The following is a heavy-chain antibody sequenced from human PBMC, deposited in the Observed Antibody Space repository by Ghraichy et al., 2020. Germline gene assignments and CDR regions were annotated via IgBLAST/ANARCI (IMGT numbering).Heavy chain of an antibody. CDR1: GYTFTTYY. D-gene: IGHD5-18*01. J-gene: IGHJ4*01. CDR2: INPSGGST. V-gene: IGHV1-46*03. CDR3: GRGGYSYGLYTQY. Sequence: ASVKVSCKASGYTFTTYYIHWLRQAPGQGLEWMGLINPSGGSTSSSQRFQGRVTMTRDTSTNTVYMELSSLTSDDTAVYYCGRGGYSYGLYTQYWGQGTRVTVSS.